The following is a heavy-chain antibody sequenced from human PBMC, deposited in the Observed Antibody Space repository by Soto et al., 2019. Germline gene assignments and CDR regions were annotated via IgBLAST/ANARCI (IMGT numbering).Heavy chain of an antibody. CDR2: INHSGST. V-gene: IGHV4-34*01. CDR3: ATSITGINWFDP. CDR1: GGSFSGYY. J-gene: IGHJ5*02. D-gene: IGHD1-20*01. Sequence: SETLSLTCAVYGGSFSGYYWSWIRQPPGKGLEWIGEINHSGSTNYNPSLKSRVTISVDTSKNQFSLKLSSVTAADTAVYYCATSITGINWFDPWGQGTLVTVSS.